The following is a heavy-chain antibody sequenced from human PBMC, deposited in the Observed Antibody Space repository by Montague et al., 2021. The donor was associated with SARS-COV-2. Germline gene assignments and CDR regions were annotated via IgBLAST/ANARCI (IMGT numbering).Heavy chain of an antibody. V-gene: IGHV4-59*08. Sequence: SETLSLTCTVSDDSISNYYWSWIRRPPGKGLEWLGYIYYSGSTNYNPSLKSRVTISVDTSKNQFPLRLSSVTAADTAVYYCARLPYILPGYAYFDFWGQGSLVIVSS. D-gene: IGHD3-9*01. CDR3: ARLPYILPGYAYFDF. CDR1: DDSISNYY. J-gene: IGHJ4*02. CDR2: IYYSGST.